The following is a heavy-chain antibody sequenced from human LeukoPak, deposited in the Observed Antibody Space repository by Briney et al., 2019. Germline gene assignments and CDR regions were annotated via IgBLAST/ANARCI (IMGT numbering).Heavy chain of an antibody. CDR3: AGSGSYQRGIDY. V-gene: IGHV1-69*04. Sequence: SVKVSCKASGGTFSSYAISWVRQAPGQGLEWMGRIIPILGIANYAQKFQGKVTITADKSTSTAYMELSSLRSEDTAVYYCAGSGSYQRGIDYWGQGTLVTVSS. J-gene: IGHJ4*02. CDR1: GGTFSSYA. CDR2: IIPILGIA. D-gene: IGHD3-10*01.